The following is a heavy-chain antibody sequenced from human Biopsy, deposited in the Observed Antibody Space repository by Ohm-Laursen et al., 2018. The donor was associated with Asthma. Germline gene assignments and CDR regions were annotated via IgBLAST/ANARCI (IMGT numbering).Heavy chain of an antibody. CDR3: ARTFHFWSPYHAEHYQL. Sequence: GSLRLSCAASGFTFGDYWMGWVRQVPGKGLEWVANIKHDGTEKNHVDSLKGRFTIYRDNAKNSLYLQMNSLRAEDTAVYYCARTFHFWSPYHAEHYQLWGQGTLVTVPS. V-gene: IGHV3-7*01. CDR1: GFTFGDYW. D-gene: IGHD3-3*02. J-gene: IGHJ1*01. CDR2: IKHDGTEK.